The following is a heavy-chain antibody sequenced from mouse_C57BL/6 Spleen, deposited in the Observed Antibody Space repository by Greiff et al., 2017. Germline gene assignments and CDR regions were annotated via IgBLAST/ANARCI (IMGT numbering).Heavy chain of an antibody. J-gene: IGHJ3*01. CDR2: IYPETGGT. Sequence: VQLQQSGAELVRPGASVTLSCKASGYTFTDYEMHWVKQTPVHGLEWIGAIYPETGGTAYNQKFKGKAILTADKSSSTAYMELRSLTSEDSAVYYCTKRGSSPWLAYWGQGTLVTVSA. CDR1: GYTFTDYE. D-gene: IGHD1-1*01. V-gene: IGHV1-15*01. CDR3: TKRGSSPWLAY.